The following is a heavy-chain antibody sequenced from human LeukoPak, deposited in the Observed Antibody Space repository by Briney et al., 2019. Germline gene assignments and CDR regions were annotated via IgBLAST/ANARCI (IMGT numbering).Heavy chain of an antibody. V-gene: IGHV4-39*07. Sequence: PSETLSLTCTVSGGSISSSSYYWGWIRQPPGKGLEWIGSIYYSGSTHYNPSLKSRVTISVDTSKNQFSLKLSSVTAADTAVYYCARGYCSSTSCSTQYYYYYYYMDVWGKGTTVTVSS. CDR2: IYYSGST. CDR3: ARGYCSSTSCSTQYYYYYYYMDV. D-gene: IGHD2-2*01. J-gene: IGHJ6*03. CDR1: GGSISSSSYY.